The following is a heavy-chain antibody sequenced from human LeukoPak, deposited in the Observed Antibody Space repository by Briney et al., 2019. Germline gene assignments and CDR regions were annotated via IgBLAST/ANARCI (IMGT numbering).Heavy chain of an antibody. CDR3: ARGSYSSSWFFPDY. V-gene: IGHV4-59*01. J-gene: IGHJ4*02. CDR2: IYYSGST. Sequence: SETLSLTCTVFGGSISSYYWSWARQPPGKGLEWIGYIYYSGSTNYNPSLKSRVTISVDTSKNQFSLKLSSVTAADTAVYYCARGSYSSSWFFPDYWGQGTLVTVSS. CDR1: GGSISSYY. D-gene: IGHD6-13*01.